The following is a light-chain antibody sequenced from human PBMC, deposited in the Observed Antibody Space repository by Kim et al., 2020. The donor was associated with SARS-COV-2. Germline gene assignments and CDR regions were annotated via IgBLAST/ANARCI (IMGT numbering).Light chain of an antibody. CDR2: GKN. CDR1: SLRSYY. Sequence: SSELTQDPAVSVALGQTVRITCQGDSLRSYYASWYQQKPGQAPVLVIYGKNNRPSGIPDRFSGSSSGNTASLTITGAQAEDEAGYFCNSRDSSGNLVVFG. CDR3: NSRDSSGNLVV. V-gene: IGLV3-19*01. J-gene: IGLJ2*01.